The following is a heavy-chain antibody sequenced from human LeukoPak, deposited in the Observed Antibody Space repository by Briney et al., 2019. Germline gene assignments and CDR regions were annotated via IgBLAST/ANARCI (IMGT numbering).Heavy chain of an antibody. J-gene: IGHJ4*02. Sequence: KPSETLSLTCAVSGGSISSSNWWSWVRQPPGKGLEWIGEIYHSGGTYYNPSLKSRVTILLDKSKNQFSLSLTSVTAADTAVYCCARDIVATNTVDYWGQGTLVTVSS. D-gene: IGHD3-22*01. CDR2: IYHSGGT. CDR3: ARDIVATNTVDY. V-gene: IGHV4-4*01. CDR1: GGSISSSNW.